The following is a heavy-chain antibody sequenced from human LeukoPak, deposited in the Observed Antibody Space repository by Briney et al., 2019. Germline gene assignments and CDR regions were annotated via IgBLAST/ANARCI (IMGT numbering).Heavy chain of an antibody. CDR1: GFTFSSYG. J-gene: IGHJ6*03. V-gene: IGHV3-30*02. Sequence: GGSLRLSCAASGFTFSSYGMHWVRQAPGKGLEWVAFIRYDGSNKYYADSVKGRFTISRDNAKNSLYLQMNSLRAEDTAVYYCARVPSGYSSGWYPRDYYYYMDVWGKGTTVTVSS. D-gene: IGHD6-19*01. CDR2: IRYDGSNK. CDR3: ARVPSGYSSGWYPRDYYYYMDV.